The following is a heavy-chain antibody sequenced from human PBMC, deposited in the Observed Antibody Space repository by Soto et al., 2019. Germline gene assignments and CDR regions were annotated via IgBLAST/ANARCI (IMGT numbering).Heavy chain of an antibody. V-gene: IGHV1-69*04. J-gene: IGHJ4*02. CDR3: ARDQDSSDTY. Sequence: QVQLVHSGAEVKKPGSSVKVSCKASGGTFSIYTISWVRQAPGQGLEWMGRIIPILGIANYAQKFQGRVTITADKSTITAYMELSSLRSEDTAVYYCARDQDSSDTYWGKGTLGTVSS. CDR2: IIPILGIA. D-gene: IGHD3-22*01. CDR1: GGTFSIYT.